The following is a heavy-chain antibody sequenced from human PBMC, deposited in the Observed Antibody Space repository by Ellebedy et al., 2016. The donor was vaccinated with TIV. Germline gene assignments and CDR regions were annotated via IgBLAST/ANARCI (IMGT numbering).Heavy chain of an antibody. V-gene: IGHV1-69*13. CDR1: GGTFSSYA. J-gene: IGHJ6*02. CDR2: IIPIFGTA. Sequence: ASVKVSCKASGGTFSSYAISWVRQAPGQGLEWMGGIIPIFGTANYAQKFQGRVTITADESTSTAYMELSRLRSEDTAVYYCARGSTMVRGVISYGMDVWGQGTTVTVSS. D-gene: IGHD3-10*01. CDR3: ARGSTMVRGVISYGMDV.